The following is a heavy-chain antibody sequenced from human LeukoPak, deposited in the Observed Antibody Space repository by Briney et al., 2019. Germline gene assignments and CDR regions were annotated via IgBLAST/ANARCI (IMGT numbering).Heavy chain of an antibody. CDR3: ARGEEMATNYYC. D-gene: IGHD5-24*01. CDR2: IIPILGIA. J-gene: IGHJ4*02. V-gene: IGHV1-69*04. Sequence: GASVRVSCKASGGTFSSYAISWVRQAPGQGLEWMGRIIPILGIANYAQKFQGRVTITADKSTSTAYMELSSLRSEDTAVYYCARGEEMATNYYCWGQGTLVTVSS. CDR1: GGTFSSYA.